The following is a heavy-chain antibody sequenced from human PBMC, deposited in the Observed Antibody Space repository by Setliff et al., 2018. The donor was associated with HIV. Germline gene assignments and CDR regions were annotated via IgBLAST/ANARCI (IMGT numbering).Heavy chain of an antibody. CDR1: GYTFITYY. Sequence: ASVKVSCKASGYTFITYYMHWVRQAPGQGLEWMGIINPHTGVTKYAEEFQGRVTMTRDTSINTIYMELSRLRSDDTAVYYCARDLRDGFEEWFSTLDDGMDVWGQGTTVTVS. D-gene: IGHD3-3*01. V-gene: IGHV1-2*02. CDR2: INPHTGVT. CDR3: ARDLRDGFEEWFSTLDDGMDV. J-gene: IGHJ6*02.